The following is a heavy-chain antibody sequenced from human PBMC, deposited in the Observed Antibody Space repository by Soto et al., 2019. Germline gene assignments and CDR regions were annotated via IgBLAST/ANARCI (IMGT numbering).Heavy chain of an antibody. V-gene: IGHV3-15*01. CDR2: IKSTTDGGTT. CDR3: TTVGRYSGYAH. CDR1: GFTFSNAW. J-gene: IGHJ4*02. Sequence: EVQLVESGGGLVKPGGSLRLYCAASGFTFSNAWMSWVRQAPGKGLEWVGRIKSTTDGGTTDYAAPVKGRFTISRDDSKNTLYLQMNSLKTEDTAVYYCTTVGRYSGYAHWGQGTLVTVSS. D-gene: IGHD5-12*01.